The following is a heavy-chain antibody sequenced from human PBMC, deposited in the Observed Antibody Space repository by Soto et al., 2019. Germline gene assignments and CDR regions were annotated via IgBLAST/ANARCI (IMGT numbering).Heavy chain of an antibody. CDR1: GGSFSGYY. J-gene: IGHJ6*02. D-gene: IGHD2-2*01. CDR2: INHSGST. V-gene: IGHV4-34*01. Sequence: SETLSLTCAVYGGSFSGYYWSWIRQPPGKGLEWIGEINHSGSTNYNPSLKSRVTISVDTSKNQFSLKLSSVTAADTAVYYCARTLGALVPAADHYGMDVWGQGTTVTVSS. CDR3: ARTLGALVPAADHYGMDV.